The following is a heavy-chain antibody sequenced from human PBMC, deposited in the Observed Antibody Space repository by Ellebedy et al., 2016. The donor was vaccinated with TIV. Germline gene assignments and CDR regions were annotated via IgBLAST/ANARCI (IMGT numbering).Heavy chain of an antibody. J-gene: IGHJ6*02. CDR1: GGSISSYY. CDR2: IYYSGST. V-gene: IGHV4-59*01. CDR3: ARGEVTLYYYGMDV. Sequence: MPGGSLRLSFTVPGGSISSYYWSWIRQPPGKGLEWIGYIYYSGSTNYNPSLKSRVTISVDTSKTQFSLKLSSVTAADTAVYYCARGEVTLYYYGMDVWGQGTTVTVSS.